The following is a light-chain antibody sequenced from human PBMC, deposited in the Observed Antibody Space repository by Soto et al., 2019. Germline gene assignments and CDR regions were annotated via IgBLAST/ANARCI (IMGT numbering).Light chain of an antibody. Sequence: QSALTQPASVSGSPGQSITISCTGTSSDVGGYNYVSWYQQHPGKAPKLMIYDVSNRPSGVSNRFSGSKSGNTASLTISGLQAEDDADYYCSSYTSSSTLEGVFGTGTKLTVL. CDR1: SSDVGGYNY. J-gene: IGLJ1*01. V-gene: IGLV2-14*01. CDR2: DVS. CDR3: SSYTSSSTLEGV.